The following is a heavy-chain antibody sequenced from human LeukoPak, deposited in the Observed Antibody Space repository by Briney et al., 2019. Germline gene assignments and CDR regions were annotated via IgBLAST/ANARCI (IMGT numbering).Heavy chain of an antibody. V-gene: IGHV4-4*02. CDR3: ARGGDGYPVDY. CDR1: GGSISSNKW. J-gene: IGHJ4*02. CDR2: VVHSGST. Sequence: PSGTLSLTCAVSGGSISSNKWWSWLRQAPGQGLEWLGEVVHSGSTNYNPSLKSRVTISVDKSKNQFSLKLSSVTAADTAVYFCARGGDGYPVDYWGQGTLVTVSS. D-gene: IGHD5-24*01.